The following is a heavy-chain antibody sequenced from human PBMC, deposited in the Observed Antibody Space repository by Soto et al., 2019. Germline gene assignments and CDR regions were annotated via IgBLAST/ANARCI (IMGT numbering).Heavy chain of an antibody. CDR3: ARDAAGESQKGFDP. CDR1: GLTFSSYW. V-gene: IGHV3-7*01. J-gene: IGHJ5*02. CDR2: IKHDGSTR. Sequence: EVQLVESGGGLVQPGGSLRLSCAASGLTFSSYWMSWVRQAPGKGPEWVANIKHDGSTRYYVDSVRGRFTISRDNAKNSLYLQMNSLRAEDTAVYYCARDAAGESQKGFDPWGQGTLVTVSS. D-gene: IGHD6-13*01.